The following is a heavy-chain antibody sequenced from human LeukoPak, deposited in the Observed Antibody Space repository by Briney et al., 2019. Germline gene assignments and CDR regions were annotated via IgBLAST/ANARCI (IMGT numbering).Heavy chain of an antibody. D-gene: IGHD4-11*01. Sequence: GGSLRLSCAASGFTFSSYSMNWIRQAPGKGLEWVSYISSSSSTIYYADSMKGRFTISRDNAKNSLYLQMNSLRAEDTAVYYCAVSPVIGAFDIWGQGTMVTVSS. CDR1: GFTFSSYS. CDR2: ISSSSSTI. V-gene: IGHV3-48*04. J-gene: IGHJ3*02. CDR3: AVSPVIGAFDI.